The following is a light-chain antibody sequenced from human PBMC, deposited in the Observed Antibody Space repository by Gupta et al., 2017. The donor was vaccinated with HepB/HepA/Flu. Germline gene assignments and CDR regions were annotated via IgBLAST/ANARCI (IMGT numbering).Light chain of an antibody. CDR1: SSNIGSNT. CDR2: SNN. CDR3: AAWDDSRNGVV. Sequence: QSVLTQPPSASGTPGQRVTISCSGSSSNIGSNTVHWYQQLPGTAPKLLIYSNNQRPSGVPERFSGSKSATSAAVAISGLQAEDEADYYCAAWDDSRNGVVFGGGTKLTVL. V-gene: IGLV1-44*01. J-gene: IGLJ2*01.